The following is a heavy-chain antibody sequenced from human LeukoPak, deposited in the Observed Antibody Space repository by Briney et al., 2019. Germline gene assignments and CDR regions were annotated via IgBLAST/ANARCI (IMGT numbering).Heavy chain of an antibody. D-gene: IGHD2-2*01. CDR2: IAYSGDT. CDR1: GGSINNYY. Sequence: SETLSLTCTVSGGSINNYYWSWIRQPPGKGLEWIGYIAYSGDTNYNPSLKSRVTISLDTSKNQFSLNLNSMTAADTAVYYRAREVQYQLHAFDIWGQGTMVTVSS. J-gene: IGHJ3*02. CDR3: AREVQYQLHAFDI. V-gene: IGHV4-59*01.